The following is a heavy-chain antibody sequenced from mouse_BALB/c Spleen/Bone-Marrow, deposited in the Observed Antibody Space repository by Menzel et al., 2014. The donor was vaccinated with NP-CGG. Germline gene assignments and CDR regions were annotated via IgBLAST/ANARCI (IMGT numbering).Heavy chain of an antibody. CDR1: GYSFTGYN. Sequence: EVQLQQSGPELEEPGASVKISCKASGYSFTGYNMNWVKQSDGRSLEWIGNIDPYYGGTSYNQKFGGKATLTVDKSSSTAYMQLTSLTSEDSAVYYCARNHFGSNSLGYWGQGTLVTVSA. CDR2: IDPYYGGT. D-gene: IGHD1-1*01. J-gene: IGHJ3*01. V-gene: IGHV1S135*01. CDR3: ARNHFGSNSLGY.